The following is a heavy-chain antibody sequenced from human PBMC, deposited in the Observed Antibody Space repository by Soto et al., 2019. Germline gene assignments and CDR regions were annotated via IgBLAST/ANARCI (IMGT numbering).Heavy chain of an antibody. Sequence: PGGSLRLSCAASGFTFSDYWMYWGRQAPGKGLVWVSRIHGDGSGTIYADSVKGRFSISRDNACKKLYLQMNSLRAEDSSVYCCARDIAAGGSSDYYYGMDVWGQGTTVTVSS. CDR1: GFTFSDYW. CDR3: ARDIAAGGSSDYYYGMDV. CDR2: IHGDGSGT. J-gene: IGHJ6*02. D-gene: IGHD6-13*01. V-gene: IGHV3-74*01.